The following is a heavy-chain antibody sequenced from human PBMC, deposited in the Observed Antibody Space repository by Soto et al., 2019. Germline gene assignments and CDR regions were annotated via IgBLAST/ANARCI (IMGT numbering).Heavy chain of an antibody. Sequence: GGSLRLSCAASGFTFSNYGMSWVRQAPGKGLEWVSAVSGSGDGTHYADSVEGRFTTSRDNSKNTLYLQMNSLRAEDTAVYYCARVPFDYWGQGTLVTVSS. CDR1: GFTFSNYG. J-gene: IGHJ4*02. CDR2: VSGSGDGT. CDR3: ARVPFDY. V-gene: IGHV3-23*01.